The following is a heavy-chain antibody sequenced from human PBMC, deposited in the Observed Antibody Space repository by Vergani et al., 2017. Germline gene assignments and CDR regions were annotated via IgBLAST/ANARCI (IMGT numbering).Heavy chain of an antibody. V-gene: IGHV3-23*04. D-gene: IGHD5-18*01. Sequence: EVLLVESGGGLGQPGGSLRLSCAASGFIFTNYAMSWVRQAPGKGLEWVSTIGGSGDSTFYADSVKGRFAISRDNSKNTVYLQMNSLRAEDTAVYYCAKDPATSMGFGGQGILVTVSS. CDR1: GFIFTNYA. CDR2: IGGSGDST. CDR3: AKDPATSMGF. J-gene: IGHJ4*01.